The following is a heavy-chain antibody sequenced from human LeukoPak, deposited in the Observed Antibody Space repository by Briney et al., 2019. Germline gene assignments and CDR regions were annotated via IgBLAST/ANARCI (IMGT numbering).Heavy chain of an antibody. CDR2: ISAYNGNT. J-gene: IGHJ4*02. V-gene: IGHV1-18*01. D-gene: IGHD3-10*01. CDR3: ARVVGGMVRGVTFDY. Sequence: ASVKVSCKASGYTFTSYGISWVRQAPGQGLEWMGWISAYNGNTNYAQKLQGRVTMTTDTSTSTAYMELRSLRSDDTAVYYCARVVGGMVRGVTFDYWGQGTLVTVSS. CDR1: GYTFTSYG.